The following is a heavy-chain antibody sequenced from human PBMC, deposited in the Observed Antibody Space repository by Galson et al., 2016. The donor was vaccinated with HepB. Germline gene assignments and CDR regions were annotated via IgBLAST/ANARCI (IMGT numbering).Heavy chain of an antibody. Sequence: SLRLSCAASRFTFSSYSMSWVRQAPGKGLEWVSSISSSSTYIYYADSVKGRFTISRDNAKNSLYLQINSLRAEDTAVYYCARDLQGTTGIFDYWGQGTLATVSS. J-gene: IGHJ4*02. CDR3: ARDLQGTTGIFDY. V-gene: IGHV3-21*01. D-gene: IGHD1-1*01. CDR1: RFTFSSYS. CDR2: ISSSSTYI.